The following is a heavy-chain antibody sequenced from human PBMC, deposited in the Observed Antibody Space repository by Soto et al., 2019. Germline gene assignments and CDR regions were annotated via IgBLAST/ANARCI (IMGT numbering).Heavy chain of an antibody. CDR3: ARHCSGGSCYSEGTNFDY. V-gene: IGHV3-53*01. CDR2: IYSGGST. Sequence: EVQLVESGGGLIQPGGSLRLSCAASGFTVSSNYMSWVRQAPGKGLEWVSVIYSGGSTYYADSVKGRFTISRDNSKXTXXLQMNSLRAEDTAVYYCARHCSGGSCYSEGTNFDYWGQGTLVTVSS. D-gene: IGHD2-15*01. J-gene: IGHJ4*02. CDR1: GFTVSSNY.